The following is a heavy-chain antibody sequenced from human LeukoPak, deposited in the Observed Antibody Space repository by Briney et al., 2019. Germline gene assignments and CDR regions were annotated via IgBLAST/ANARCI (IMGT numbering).Heavy chain of an antibody. D-gene: IGHD3-10*01. V-gene: IGHV4-39*01. Sequence: SETLSLTCTVSGGSISSSNYYWGWIRQPPGKGLEWIGSIYYSGSTYYNPSLKSRVTMSVDTSKNQFSLKLSSVTAADTAVYYCATSMVRGVVDYWGQGTLVTVSS. CDR3: ATSMVRGVVDY. J-gene: IGHJ4*02. CDR1: GGSISSSNYY. CDR2: IYYSGST.